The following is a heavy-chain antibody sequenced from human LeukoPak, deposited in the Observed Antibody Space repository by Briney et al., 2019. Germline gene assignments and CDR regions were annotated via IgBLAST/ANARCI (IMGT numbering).Heavy chain of an antibody. D-gene: IGHD5-24*01. Sequence: ASVKVSCKTSGYTFIGYYMHWVRQAPGQNLEWMGWINPKSGDTNYAQKFQDRITMTRDTSLSTFYMELSSLRSDDAAIYYCARAHTYTITSVHNFNYLEYWGRGTLVTVSS. CDR3: ARAHTYTITSVHNFNYLEY. V-gene: IGHV1-2*02. J-gene: IGHJ4*02. CDR2: INPKSGDT. CDR1: GYTFIGYY.